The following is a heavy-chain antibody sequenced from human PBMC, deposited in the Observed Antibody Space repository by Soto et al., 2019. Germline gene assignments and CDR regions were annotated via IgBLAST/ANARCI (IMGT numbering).Heavy chain of an antibody. D-gene: IGHD1-1*01. J-gene: IGHJ4*02. V-gene: IGHV1-69*06. CDR3: ASPLDRTWAGFDY. CDR1: GGTFSSYA. Sequence: GASVKVSCKASGGTFSSYAISWVRQAPGQGLEWMGGIIPIFGTANYAQKFQGRVTITADKSTSTAYMELSSLRSEDTAVYYCASPLDRTWAGFDYWGQGTLVTVSS. CDR2: IIPIFGTA.